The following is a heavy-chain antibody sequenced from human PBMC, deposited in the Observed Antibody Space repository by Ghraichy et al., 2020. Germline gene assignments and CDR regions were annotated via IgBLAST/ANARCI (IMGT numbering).Heavy chain of an antibody. CDR3: ARDTVYYDFWSGYPFLETGGCDY. Sequence: ASVKVSCKASGYTFTGYYMHWVRQAPGQGLEWMGWINPNSGGTNYAQKFQGRVTMTRDTSISTAYMELSRLRSDDTAVYYCARDTVYYDFWSGYPFLETGGCDYWGQGTLVTVSS. CDR2: INPNSGGT. CDR1: GYTFTGYY. J-gene: IGHJ4*02. D-gene: IGHD3-3*01. V-gene: IGHV1-2*02.